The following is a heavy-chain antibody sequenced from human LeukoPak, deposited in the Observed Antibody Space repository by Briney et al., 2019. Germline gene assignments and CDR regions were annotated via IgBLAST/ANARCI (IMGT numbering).Heavy chain of an antibody. J-gene: IGHJ4*02. V-gene: IGHV3-23*01. CDR3: AHCPKYYYGSGSYWVY. D-gene: IGHD3-10*01. CDR1: GFTFSSYE. Sequence: QPGGSLRLSCAASGFTFSSYEMNWVRQTPGKGLEWVSAISGSGGSTYYADSVKGRFTISRDNSKNTLYLQMNSLRAEDTAVYYCAHCPKYYYGSGSYWVYWGQGTLVTVSS. CDR2: ISGSGGST.